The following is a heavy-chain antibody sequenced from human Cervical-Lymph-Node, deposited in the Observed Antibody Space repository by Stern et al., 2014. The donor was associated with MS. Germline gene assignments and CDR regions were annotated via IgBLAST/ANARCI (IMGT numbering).Heavy chain of an antibody. CDR3: ATYADSSGYLHYFDH. CDR2: IYYSGST. V-gene: IGHV4-39*01. D-gene: IGHD3-22*01. Sequence: QLQLQESGPALVKPSETLSLTCTVSGAAISSSSYYWVWIRQPPGKGLEWIGNIYYSGSTYYKSSLKSRITISADTYKNQFSLMRSSVTAADTAVYYCATYADSSGYLHYFDHWGQGALVTVSS. J-gene: IGHJ4*02. CDR1: GAAISSSSYY.